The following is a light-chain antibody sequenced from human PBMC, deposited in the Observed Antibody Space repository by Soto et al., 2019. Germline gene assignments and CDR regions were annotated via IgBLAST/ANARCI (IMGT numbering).Light chain of an antibody. CDR3: NSYTTGTTK. V-gene: IGLV2-14*01. CDR1: SSDADTYKY. Sequence: QAVVTQPASVSGSPGQSITISCTGTSSDADTYKYVSWYQQHPGKAPKLIIYEVSNRPSGVSNRFSGSKSGNTASLTISGLQAEDEADYYCNSYTTGTTKFGGGTKLTVL. J-gene: IGLJ3*02. CDR2: EVS.